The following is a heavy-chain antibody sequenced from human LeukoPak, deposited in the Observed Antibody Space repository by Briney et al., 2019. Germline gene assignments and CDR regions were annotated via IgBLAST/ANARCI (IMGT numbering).Heavy chain of an antibody. CDR2: INPNSGGT. D-gene: IGHD1-26*01. CDR3: ARVSGGSYVVLGNWFDP. CDR1: GYTFTGYY. J-gene: IGHJ5*02. V-gene: IGHV1-2*06. Sequence: ASVKVSCKASGYTFTGYYMHWVRQAPGQGLEWMGRINPNSGGTNYAQKFQGRVTMTRDTSISTAYMELSRLRSDDTAAYYCARVSGGSYVVLGNWFDPWGQGTLVTVSS.